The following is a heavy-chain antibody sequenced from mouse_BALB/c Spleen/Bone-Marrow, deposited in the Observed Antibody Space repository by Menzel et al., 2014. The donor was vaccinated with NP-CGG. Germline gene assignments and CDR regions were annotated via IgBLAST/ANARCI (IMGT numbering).Heavy chain of an antibody. V-gene: IGHV1-4*02. D-gene: IGHD2-3*01. CDR3: ARDDGYLYAMDY. CDR1: GYTFTSYT. Sequence: VQLQESAAELARPGASVKMSCKASGYTFTSYTMHWVKPRPGQGLEWIGYINPSSGYTEYNQKFKDKTTLTADKSSSTAYMQLSSLTSEDSAVYYCARDDGYLYAMDYWGQGTSVTVSS. J-gene: IGHJ4*01. CDR2: INPSSGYT.